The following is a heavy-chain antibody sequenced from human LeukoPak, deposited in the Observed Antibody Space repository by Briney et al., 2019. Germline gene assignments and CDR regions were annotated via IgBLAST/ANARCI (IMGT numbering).Heavy chain of an antibody. V-gene: IGHV3-7*01. D-gene: IGHD3-16*02. J-gene: IGHJ4*02. Sequence: PGGSLRLSCAASGFSFNTYWMTWVHQAPGKGLEWVANVNQGGSETYYVDSVKGRFIISRDNAKNSMYLQMNSLRAEDTAVYYCVRGGLYHYSGTSGDYWGQGTLVTVSS. CDR2: VNQGGSET. CDR1: GFSFNTYW. CDR3: VRGGLYHYSGTSGDY.